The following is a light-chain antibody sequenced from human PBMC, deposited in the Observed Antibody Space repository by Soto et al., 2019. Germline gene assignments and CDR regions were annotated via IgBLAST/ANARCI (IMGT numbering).Light chain of an antibody. Sequence: DIQMTQSPSSLSASVGDRVTITCRASQIINTWLAWYQQKPGKAPKFVIYRASNLVNGVPSRFSGSGSGTEFTLTISSLQPDDFSIYYCQQYETYSGTFGPGTKVDL. CDR3: QQYETYSGT. CDR1: QIINTW. J-gene: IGKJ3*01. V-gene: IGKV1-5*03. CDR2: RAS.